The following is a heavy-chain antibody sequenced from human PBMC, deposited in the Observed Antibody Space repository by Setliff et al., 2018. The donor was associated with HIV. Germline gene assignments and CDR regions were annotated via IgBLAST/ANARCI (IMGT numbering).Heavy chain of an antibody. CDR3: ARRIDDSGSFPDKNWFDT. CDR2: IFSSGST. Sequence: SETLSLTYTVSGDSISSYSWNWIRQSPGGGLEWIGFIFSSGSTKYNPSLQSRVTMSIDTSKNQFSLRLTSVTAADTAVYYCARRIDDSGSFPDKNWFDTWGQGSLITVSS. J-gene: IGHJ5*02. V-gene: IGHV4-4*09. D-gene: IGHD3-10*01. CDR1: GDSISSYS.